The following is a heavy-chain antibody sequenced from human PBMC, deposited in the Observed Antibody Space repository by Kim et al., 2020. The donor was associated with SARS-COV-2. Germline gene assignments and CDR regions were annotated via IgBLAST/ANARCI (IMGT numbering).Heavy chain of an antibody. V-gene: IGHV1-3*01. D-gene: IGHD3-22*01. CDR1: GYTFTSYA. CDR3: ARDGGTDYYDNSFDY. Sequence: ASVKVSCKASGYTFTSYAMHWVRQAPGQRLEWMGWINACNGNRRYSQKFQGRVTITRDTSASTAYMELSSLRSEDTAVYYCARDGGTDYYDNSFDYWGQGTLVTVSS. J-gene: IGHJ4*02. CDR2: INACNGNR.